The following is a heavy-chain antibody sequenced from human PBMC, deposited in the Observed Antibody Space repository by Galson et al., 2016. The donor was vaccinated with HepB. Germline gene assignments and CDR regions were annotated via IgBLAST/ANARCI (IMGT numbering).Heavy chain of an antibody. V-gene: IGHV1-18*01. J-gene: IGHJ4*02. CDR1: GYTFTSFG. CDR3: ARDHGSKPTTIFFDY. CDR2: ISAYNGDT. D-gene: IGHD1-14*01. Sequence: SVKVSCKASGYTFTSFGISWVRQAPGQGLEWMGWISAYNGDTSYAQKFQGRVTMTPDISTSTAYMELRSLRSDDTAVYYCARDHGSKPTTIFFDYWGQGTLVTVSS.